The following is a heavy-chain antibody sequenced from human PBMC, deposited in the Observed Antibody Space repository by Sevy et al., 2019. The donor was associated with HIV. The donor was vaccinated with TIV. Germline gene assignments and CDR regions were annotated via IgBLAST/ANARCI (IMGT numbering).Heavy chain of an antibody. CDR2: ISWNSGSI. CDR3: AKDRGISQLWFNPFDY. V-gene: IGHV3-9*01. CDR1: GFTFDDYA. J-gene: IGHJ4*02. Sequence: GGSLRLSCAASGFTFDDYAMHWVRQAPGKGLEWVSGISWNSGSIGYADSVKGRFTISRDNAKNSLYLQMNSLRAEDTALYYCAKDRGISQLWFNPFDYWGQGTLVTVSS. D-gene: IGHD5-18*01.